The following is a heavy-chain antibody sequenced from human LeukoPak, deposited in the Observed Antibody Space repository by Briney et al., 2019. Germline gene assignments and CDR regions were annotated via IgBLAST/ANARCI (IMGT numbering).Heavy chain of an antibody. CDR2: ISSSGSTI. D-gene: IGHD3-10*02. Sequence: GGSLRLSCAASGFTFSSYEMNWVRQAPGKGMEWVSYISSSGSTIYYADSVKGRFTISRDNAKNSLYLQMNSLRAEDTAVYHCAELGITMIGGVWGKGTTVTISS. V-gene: IGHV3-48*03. CDR3: AELGITMIGGV. CDR1: GFTFSSYE. J-gene: IGHJ6*04.